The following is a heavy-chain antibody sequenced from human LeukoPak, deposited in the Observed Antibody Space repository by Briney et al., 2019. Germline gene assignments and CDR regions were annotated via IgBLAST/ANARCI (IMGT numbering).Heavy chain of an antibody. Sequence: PSETLPLTYAVYGESFSGYYWNWIRQPPVPGLESIGEINHSGSTNYNPSLRSRVTISVDTSKSHFSLKLNSVTAADTAVYYCARSGAAGTGLDYWGQGTLVTVSS. CDR3: ARSGAAGTGLDY. CDR2: INHSGST. CDR1: GESFSGYY. J-gene: IGHJ4*02. D-gene: IGHD6-13*01. V-gene: IGHV4-34*01.